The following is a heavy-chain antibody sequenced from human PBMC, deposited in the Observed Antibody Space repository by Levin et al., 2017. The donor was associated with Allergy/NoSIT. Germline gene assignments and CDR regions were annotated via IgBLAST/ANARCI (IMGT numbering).Heavy chain of an antibody. D-gene: IGHD3-16*01. J-gene: IGHJ4*02. CDR2: ISSSGSTI. CDR3: ASPPRGGAR. Sequence: GGSLRLSCAASGFTFSSYEMNWVRQAPGKGLEWVSFISSSGSTIYYADSVKGRFTISRDNAKNSLYLQMNSLRAEDTAVYYCASPPRGGARWGQGTLVTVSS. V-gene: IGHV3-48*03. CDR1: GFTFSSYE.